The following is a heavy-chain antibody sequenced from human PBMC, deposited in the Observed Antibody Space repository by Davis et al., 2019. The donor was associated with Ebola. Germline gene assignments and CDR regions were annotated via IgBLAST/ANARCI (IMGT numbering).Heavy chain of an antibody. Sequence: GESLKISCAASGFTFSSYAMHWVRQAPGKGLQYVSGITNNGGSTYYADSVKGRFTISRDNAKNSLYLQMNSLRAEDTAVYYCARDAMAFHWDYGMDVWGQGTTVTVSS. CDR3: ARDAMAFHWDYGMDV. D-gene: IGHD2-2*01. CDR1: GFTFSSYA. J-gene: IGHJ6*02. V-gene: IGHV3-64*04. CDR2: ITNNGGST.